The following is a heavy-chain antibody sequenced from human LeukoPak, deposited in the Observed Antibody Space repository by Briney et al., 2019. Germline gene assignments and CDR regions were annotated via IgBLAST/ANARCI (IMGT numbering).Heavy chain of an antibody. CDR3: VVTTRSRSFDY. D-gene: IGHD1-1*01. V-gene: IGHV3-21*01. J-gene: IGHJ4*02. CDR1: GFPFSSYS. Sequence: GGSLRLSCAASGFPFSSYSMNWVRQAPGKGLEWVSSISISSSYIFYADSVKCRFTISRDNAKNSVFLQMDGLRAEDTAFYYCVVTTRSRSFDYWGQGTLVTVSS. CDR2: ISISSSYI.